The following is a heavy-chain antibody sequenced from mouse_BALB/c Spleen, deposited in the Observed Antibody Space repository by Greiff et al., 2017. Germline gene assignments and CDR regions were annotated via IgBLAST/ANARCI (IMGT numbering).Heavy chain of an antibody. CDR1: GYTFTSYW. V-gene: IGHV1S81*02. J-gene: IGHJ4*01. D-gene: IGHD1-1*01. CDR2: INPSNGRT. CDR3: ARRYYGSSYGLYYYAMDY. Sequence: QVQLQQSGAELVKPGASVKLSCKASGYTFTSYWMHWVKQRPGQGLEWIGEINPSNGRTNYNEKFKSKATLTVDKSSSTAYMQLSSLTSEDSAVYYCARRYYGSSYGLYYYAMDYWGQGTSVTVSS.